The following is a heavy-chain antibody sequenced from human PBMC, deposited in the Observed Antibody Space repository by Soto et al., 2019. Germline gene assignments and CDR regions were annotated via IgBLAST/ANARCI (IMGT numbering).Heavy chain of an antibody. J-gene: IGHJ4*02. CDR1: GGIFTNYA. CDR2: TIPLFGTA. D-gene: IGHD2-2*01. CDR3: SAYCSSSNCLAGDDY. V-gene: IGHV1-69*06. Sequence: QVVQSGPEVRQPGSSVKVSCKPSGGIFTNYAFTWVRQAPGQRLEWMGGTIPLFGTANYAQKFQGRVTSTEDKSTTTVYLEVNSLRSEDTALYYCSAYCSSSNCLAGDDYWGQGTLVTVSS.